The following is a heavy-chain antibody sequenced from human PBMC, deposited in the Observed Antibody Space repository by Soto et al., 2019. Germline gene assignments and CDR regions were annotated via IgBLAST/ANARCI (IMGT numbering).Heavy chain of an antibody. Sequence: RLSCAASGFTFSSYAMHWVRQAPGKGLEWVAVISYDGSNKYYADSVKGRFTISRDNSKNTLYLQMNSLRAEDTAVYYCARDPHPYSSSWYELWYWGQGTLVTV. CDR3: ARDPHPYSSSWYELWY. V-gene: IGHV3-30-3*01. CDR1: GFTFSSYA. D-gene: IGHD6-13*01. J-gene: IGHJ4*02. CDR2: ISYDGSNK.